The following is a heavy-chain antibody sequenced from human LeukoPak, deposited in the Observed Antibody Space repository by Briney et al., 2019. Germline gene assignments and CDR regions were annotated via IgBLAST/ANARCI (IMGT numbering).Heavy chain of an antibody. CDR1: GGTFRSYA. CDR3: ARVVVDPRYYYYYMDV. CDR2: IIPIFGTA. J-gene: IGHJ6*03. Sequence: ASVKVSCKACGGTFRSYAISWVRQAPGQGLEGMGGIIPIFGTANYAQKFQGRVTITADESTSTAYMELSSLRSEDTAVYYCARVVVDPRYYYYYMDVWGKGTTVTVSS. D-gene: IGHD2-2*01. V-gene: IGHV1-69*13.